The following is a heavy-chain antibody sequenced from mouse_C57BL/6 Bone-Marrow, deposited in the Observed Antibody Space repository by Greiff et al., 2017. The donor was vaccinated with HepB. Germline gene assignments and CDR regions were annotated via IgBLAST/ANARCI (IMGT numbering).Heavy chain of an antibody. CDR3: AIWLPISYAMDY. CDR1: GYTFTSYW. J-gene: IGHJ4*01. D-gene: IGHD2-2*01. V-gene: IGHV1-61*01. Sequence: QVQLQQPGAELVRPGSSVKLSCKASGYTFTSYWMDWVKQRPGQGLEWIGNIYPSDSETHYNQKFKDKATLTVDKSSSTAYMQLSSLTSEDSAVYYCAIWLPISYAMDYWGQGTSVTVSS. CDR2: IYPSDSET.